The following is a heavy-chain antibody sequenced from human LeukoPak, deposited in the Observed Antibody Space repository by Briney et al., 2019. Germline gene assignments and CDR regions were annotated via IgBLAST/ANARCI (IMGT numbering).Heavy chain of an antibody. Sequence: ASVKVSCKASGYTFTSYGISWVRQAPGPGLERMGLISAYNSNTNYEQKLHGRVTMTTDTSTRTAYMELRSLISAAEAVYYCARVPSNPNYDFWSGYSFDYWGQGTLVTVSS. CDR1: GYTFTSYG. V-gene: IGHV1-18*01. CDR2: ISAYNSNT. D-gene: IGHD3-3*01. CDR3: ARVPSNPNYDFWSGYSFDY. J-gene: IGHJ4*02.